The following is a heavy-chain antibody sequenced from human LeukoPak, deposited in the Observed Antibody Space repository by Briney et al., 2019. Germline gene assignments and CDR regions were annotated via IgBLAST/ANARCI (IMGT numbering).Heavy chain of an antibody. CDR1: SGSFSGYY. CDR2: INHSGST. J-gene: IGHJ6*03. V-gene: IGHV4-34*01. Sequence: SETLSLTCAYSGSFSGYYWSWIRQSPGQGLEWIGEINHSGSTNYNPSLKSRVTMSVDTSKNHFSLKLSSVTAADTAVYYCARGGYYMDVWGKGTTVTVSS. CDR3: ARGGYYMDV.